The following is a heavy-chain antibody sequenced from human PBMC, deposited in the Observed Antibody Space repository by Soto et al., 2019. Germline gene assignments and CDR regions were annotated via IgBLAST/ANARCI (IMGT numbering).Heavy chain of an antibody. V-gene: IGHV4-30-4*01. Sequence: SETLSLTCTVSGGSISSGDYYWSWIRQPPGKGLEWIGYIYYSGSTYYNPSLKSRVTISVDTSKNQFSLKLSSVTAADTAVYYCARALVGATFQNWFDPWGQGTLVTVSS. CDR2: IYYSGST. J-gene: IGHJ5*02. CDR1: GGSISSGDYY. D-gene: IGHD1-26*01. CDR3: ARALVGATFQNWFDP.